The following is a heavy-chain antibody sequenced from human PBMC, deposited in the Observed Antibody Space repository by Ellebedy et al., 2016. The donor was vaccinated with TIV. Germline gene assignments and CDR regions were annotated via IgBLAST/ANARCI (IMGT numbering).Heavy chain of an antibody. J-gene: IGHJ4*02. Sequence: SVKVSCXASGGTFSSYAISWVRQAPGQGLEWMGGIIPIFGTANYAQKFQGRVTITADESTSTAYMELSSLRSEDTAVYYCAYGWLYGDYGGDYWGQGTLVTVSS. CDR3: AYGWLYGDYGGDY. CDR1: GGTFSSYA. D-gene: IGHD4-17*01. CDR2: IIPIFGTA. V-gene: IGHV1-69*13.